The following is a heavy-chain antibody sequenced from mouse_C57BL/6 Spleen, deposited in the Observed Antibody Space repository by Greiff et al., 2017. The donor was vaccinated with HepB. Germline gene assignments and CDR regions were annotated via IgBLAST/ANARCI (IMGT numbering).Heavy chain of an antibody. V-gene: IGHV6-6*01. Sequence: EVKVEESGGGLVQPGGSMKLSCAASGFTFSDAWMDWVRQSPEKGLEWVAEIRNKANNHATYYAESVKGRFTISRDDSKSSVYLQMNSLRAEDTGIYYCTRRRLRDYAMDYWGQGTSVTVSS. CDR2: IRNKANNHAT. CDR3: TRRRLRDYAMDY. D-gene: IGHD2-4*01. J-gene: IGHJ4*01. CDR1: GFTFSDAW.